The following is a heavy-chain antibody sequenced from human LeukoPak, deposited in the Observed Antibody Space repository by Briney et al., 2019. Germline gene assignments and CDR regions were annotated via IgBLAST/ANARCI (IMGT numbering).Heavy chain of an antibody. CDR2: INPSAGIT. CDR3: ARGKDYDFWSGYYYYMDV. J-gene: IGHJ6*03. V-gene: IGHV1-46*01. Sequence: ASVKVSCKASGYTFSDNYIHWVRQAPGQGLEWMGIINPSAGITTYAQKFQGRVTMTSDTSTSTIYMDLSSLRSEDTAVYYCARGKDYDFWSGYYYYMDVWGKGTTVTVSS. CDR1: GYTFSDNY. D-gene: IGHD3-3*01.